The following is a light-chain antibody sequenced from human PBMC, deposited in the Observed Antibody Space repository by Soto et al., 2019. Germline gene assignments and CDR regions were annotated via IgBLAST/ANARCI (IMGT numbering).Light chain of an antibody. J-gene: IGKJ5*01. CDR2: SAS. V-gene: IGKV3-20*01. CDR1: QSLTGGY. CDR3: QQNGSLPIT. Sequence: EIVLTQSPGTLSLPPGERATLSCRASQSLTGGYLAWFQQKPGQTPRLLIYSASNRATGIPDRFSGSGSGTDFTLTISRLEPEDFVVYYCQQNGSLPITFRQGTRLEIK.